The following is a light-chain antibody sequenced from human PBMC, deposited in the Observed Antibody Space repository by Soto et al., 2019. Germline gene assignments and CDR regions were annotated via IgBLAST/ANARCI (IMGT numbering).Light chain of an antibody. CDR3: QKYNSAPFT. CDR2: VAS. V-gene: IGKV1-27*01. Sequence: DIQMTQSPSSLSASVGDRVIINCRASQAISNYLAWYQQKPGKVPKLLISVASTLQSGVPSRFSGSGSGTDFTLTISSLQPEDVATDYCQKYNSAPFTFGPETKVHIK. J-gene: IGKJ3*01. CDR1: QAISNY.